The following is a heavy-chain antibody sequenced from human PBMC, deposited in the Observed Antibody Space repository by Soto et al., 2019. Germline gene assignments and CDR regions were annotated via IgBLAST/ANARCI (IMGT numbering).Heavy chain of an antibody. CDR3: ARVSIPGISGEDV. D-gene: IGHD2-2*01. J-gene: IGHJ6*02. Sequence: QQQLVQSGAEVKKPGSSVKVSCKAPGGTFGNYAISWVRQAPGQGLEWMGKIIPIFKTANYAQKFQGRITITADRSPRTDTAYLELSSLRSGDTALYYCARVSIPGISGEDVWGQGTTVPVSS. CDR1: GGTFGNYA. V-gene: IGHV1-69*06. CDR2: IIPIFKTA.